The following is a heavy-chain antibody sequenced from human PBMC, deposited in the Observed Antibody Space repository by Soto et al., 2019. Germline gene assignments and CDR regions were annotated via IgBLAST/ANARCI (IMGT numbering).Heavy chain of an antibody. Sequence: GGSLRVSCAASGFTFSSYAMHWVRQAPGKGLEWVAVISYDGSNKYYADSVKGRFTISRDNSKNTLYLQMNSLRAEDTAVYYCARGHIGYCSGGSCYADTGGIDDCGTGTLVTV. J-gene: IGHJ4*01. V-gene: IGHV3-30-3*01. CDR3: ARGHIGYCSGGSCYADTGGIDD. CDR2: ISYDGSNK. CDR1: GFTFSSYA. D-gene: IGHD2-15*01.